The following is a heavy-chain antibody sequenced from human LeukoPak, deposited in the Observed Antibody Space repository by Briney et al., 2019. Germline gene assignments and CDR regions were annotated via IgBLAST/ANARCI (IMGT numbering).Heavy chain of an antibody. CDR1: GGTISSYY. CDR2: IYYSGST. D-gene: IGHD1-26*01. CDR3: ARVTIDGIDY. Sequence: SETLSLTCTVSGGTISSYYWSWIRQPPGKGLEWIGYIYYSGSTNYNPSLESRVTISVDTSKNQFSLKLSSVTAADTAVYYCARVTIDGIDYWGQGTLVTVSS. J-gene: IGHJ4*02. V-gene: IGHV4-59*01.